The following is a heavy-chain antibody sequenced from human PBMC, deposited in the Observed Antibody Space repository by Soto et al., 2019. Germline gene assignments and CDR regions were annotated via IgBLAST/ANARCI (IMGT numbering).Heavy chain of an antibody. J-gene: IGHJ5*02. CDR2: ISYDGRNK. Sequence: PGGSLRLSCAASGFTFSSYGMHWVRQAPGKGLEWVAVISYDGRNKYYADAVKGRFTISRDNSKNTLYLQMSSLRSDDTAIYYCARDPHEFWTSYWFDPWGQGTPVTVSS. D-gene: IGHD3-3*01. CDR1: GFTFSSYG. V-gene: IGHV3-30*03. CDR3: ARDPHEFWTSYWFDP.